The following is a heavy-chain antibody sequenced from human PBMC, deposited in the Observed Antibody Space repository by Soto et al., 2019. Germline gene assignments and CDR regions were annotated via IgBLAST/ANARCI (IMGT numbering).Heavy chain of an antibody. Sequence: PGGSLRLSCAASGFTVSSNYMSWVRQAPGKRLEWVSVIYSGGSTYYADSVKGRFTISRDNSKNTLYLHMNSLRAEDTAVYYCARNKPLLYYGPGGNWFDPWGQGTLVTVSS. CDR3: ARNKPLLYYGPGGNWFDP. D-gene: IGHD3-10*01. CDR1: GFTVSSNY. V-gene: IGHV3-66*01. J-gene: IGHJ5*02. CDR2: IYSGGST.